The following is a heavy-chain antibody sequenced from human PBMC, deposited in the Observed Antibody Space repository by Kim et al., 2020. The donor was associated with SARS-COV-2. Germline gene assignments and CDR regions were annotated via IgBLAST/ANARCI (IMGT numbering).Heavy chain of an antibody. CDR1: ELTFSRNH. V-gene: IGHV3-53*01. Sequence: GGSLRLSCAASELTFSRNHMNWVRQAPGKGLEWVSVIYSDGTASYADFVKDRFTISRDSSKNTVNFQMNSLIADETAVYYCSRYPLGDGYSFSDYWGQGTLVTVSS. CDR3: SRYPLGDGYSFSDY. J-gene: IGHJ4*02. D-gene: IGHD4-4*01. CDR2: IYSDGTA.